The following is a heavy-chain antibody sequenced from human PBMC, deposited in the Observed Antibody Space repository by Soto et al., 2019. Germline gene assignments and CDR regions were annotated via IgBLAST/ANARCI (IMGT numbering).Heavy chain of an antibody. CDR2: FYYGGST. D-gene: IGHD4-17*01. CDR1: GSSISGYH. CDR3: ARLSATVSNDY. Sequence: SETLSLTCTVSGSSISGYHWSWVRQSPGMGLEWIGYFYYGGSTHYNPSLKSRFSMSVDTSKNQFSLNVTSVAAADTAVYYCARLSATVSNDYWGPGALVTVSS. J-gene: IGHJ4*02. V-gene: IGHV4-59*08.